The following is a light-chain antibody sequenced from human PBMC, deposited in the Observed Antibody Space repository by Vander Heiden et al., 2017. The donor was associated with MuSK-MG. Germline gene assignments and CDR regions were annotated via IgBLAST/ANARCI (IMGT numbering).Light chain of an antibody. CDR3: HQDNSYPWT. CDR2: KAS. CDR1: QSISSW. V-gene: IGKV1-5*03. Sequence: DIQMTQSPSTLSASVGDRVTITCRASQSISSWLAWYQQKPWKAPKLLIYKASSLESGVPSRFSGSGSGTEFTLSISSLQPDDFATYYCHQDNSYPWTFGQGTKVEIK. J-gene: IGKJ1*01.